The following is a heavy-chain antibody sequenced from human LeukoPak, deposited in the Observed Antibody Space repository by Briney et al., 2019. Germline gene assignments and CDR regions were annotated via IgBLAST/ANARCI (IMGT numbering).Heavy chain of an antibody. Sequence: GASVKVSCKASGYTFTGHYMHWVRQAPGQGLEWMGWINPNSGGTNYAQKFQGRVTMTRDTSISTAYMELSRLRSDDTAVYYCARDILGGYYDSSGYYHYYGMDVWGQGTTVTVSS. J-gene: IGHJ6*02. V-gene: IGHV1-2*02. D-gene: IGHD3-22*01. CDR2: INPNSGGT. CDR3: ARDILGGYYDSSGYYHYYGMDV. CDR1: GYTFTGHY.